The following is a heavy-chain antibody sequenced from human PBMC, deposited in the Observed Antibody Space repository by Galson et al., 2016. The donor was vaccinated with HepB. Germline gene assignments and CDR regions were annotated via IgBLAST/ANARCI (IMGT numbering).Heavy chain of an antibody. V-gene: IGHV3-21*01. CDR1: GFSLSTHT. Sequence: SLRLSCAASGFSLSTHTMDWVRQAPGKGMEWLSLIGSNSAPIYYADSVKGRFTISRDNAKNSLYLEMNSLRAEDTAVYYCAREDKWDSMDVWGQGTTVTVSS. CDR3: AREDKWDSMDV. D-gene: IGHD1-26*01. J-gene: IGHJ6*02. CDR2: IGSNSAPI.